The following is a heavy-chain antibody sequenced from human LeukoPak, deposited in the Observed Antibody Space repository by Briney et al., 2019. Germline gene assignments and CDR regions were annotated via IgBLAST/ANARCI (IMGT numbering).Heavy chain of an antibody. J-gene: IGHJ4*02. D-gene: IGHD6-13*01. CDR3: ARDAAEQQLVHYFDY. Sequence: GASVKVSCKASGGTFSSYAISWVRQAPGQGLEWMGRIIPILGIANYAQKFQGRVTITADKSTSTAYMELSSLRSEDTAVYYCARDAAEQQLVHYFDYWGQGALVTVSS. CDR2: IIPILGIA. V-gene: IGHV1-69*04. CDR1: GGTFSSYA.